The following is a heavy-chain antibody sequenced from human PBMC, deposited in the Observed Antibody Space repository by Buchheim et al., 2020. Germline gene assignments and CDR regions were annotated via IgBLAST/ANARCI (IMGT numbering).Heavy chain of an antibody. V-gene: IGHV3-23*04. CDR2: ISGSGSKT. CDR1: GFTFSSYA. CDR3: AKGAIGVGSSWYGVDFDY. J-gene: IGHJ4*02. Sequence: VQLVESGGGVVQPGRSLRLSCAASGFTFSSYAMNWVRQAPGKGLEWVSAISGSGSKTYYADSVKGRFTISRDTSKNMFYLQMNSLTDEDTAVYYCAKGAIGVGSSWYGVDFDYWGQGTL. D-gene: IGHD6-13*01.